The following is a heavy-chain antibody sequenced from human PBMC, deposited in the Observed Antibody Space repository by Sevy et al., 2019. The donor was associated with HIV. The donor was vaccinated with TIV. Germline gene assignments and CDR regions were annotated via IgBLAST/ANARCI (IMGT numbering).Heavy chain of an antibody. J-gene: IGHJ4*02. D-gene: IGHD3-22*01. V-gene: IGHV3-7*01. CDR3: ARPYRTDPFYYSGSSVYYYPTYFDY. CDR1: GFTFSNYW. CDR2: IRQDGSEK. Sequence: GGSLRLSCAASGFTFSNYWMSWVRQAPGKGLEWVANIRQDGSEKYFVDSVKGRFAISRDNAKNSLYLQMKSLRAEDTAVYYCARPYRTDPFYYSGSSVYYYPTYFDYWGQGTLVTVSS.